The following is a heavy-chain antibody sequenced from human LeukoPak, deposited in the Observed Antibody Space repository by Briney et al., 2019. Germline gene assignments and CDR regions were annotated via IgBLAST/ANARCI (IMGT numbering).Heavy chain of an antibody. V-gene: IGHV1-8*03. CDR3: ARGKHRGKKWGYYFDY. Sequence: ASAKVSCKASGYTFTSYDINWVRQATGQGLEWMGWMNPNNANTGYVQKFQGRVTITRNTSISTAYMELSSLRSEDTAVYYCARGKHRGKKWGYYFDYWGQGTLVTVSS. CDR2: MNPNNANT. CDR1: GYTFTSYD. J-gene: IGHJ4*02. D-gene: IGHD3-16*01.